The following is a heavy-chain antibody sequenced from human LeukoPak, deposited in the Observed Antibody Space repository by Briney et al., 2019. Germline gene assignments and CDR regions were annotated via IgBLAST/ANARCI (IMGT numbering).Heavy chain of an antibody. V-gene: IGHV4-61*05. CDR1: GGSIRSSYYY. J-gene: IGHJ4*02. Sequence: SETLSLTCTVSGGSIRSSYYYWGWIRQPPGKGLEWIGYIYYSGSTNYNPSLKSRVTISVDTSKNQFSLKLSSVTAADTAAYYCARWFGPKAHFDYWGQGTLVTVSS. D-gene: IGHD3-10*01. CDR3: ARWFGPKAHFDY. CDR2: IYYSGST.